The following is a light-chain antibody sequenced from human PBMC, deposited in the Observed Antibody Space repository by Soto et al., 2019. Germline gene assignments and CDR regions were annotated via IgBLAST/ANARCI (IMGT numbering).Light chain of an antibody. Sequence: EIVLTQSPGTLSLSPGERATLACWASQSVSSSYLAWYQQKPGQAPRLLIHGASSRATGIPDRFSGSGSGTDCTLTISRLEPEDFAVYYCQQYGSSPTFGQGTKVEIK. CDR2: GAS. J-gene: IGKJ1*01. CDR3: QQYGSSPT. V-gene: IGKV3-20*01. CDR1: QSVSSSY.